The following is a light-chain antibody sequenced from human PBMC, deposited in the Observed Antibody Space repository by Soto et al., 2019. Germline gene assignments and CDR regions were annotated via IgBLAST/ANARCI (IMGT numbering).Light chain of an antibody. Sequence: SGSPGRSVTISCTGTSSDVGAYKFVSWYQQSPGKAPKLIIYDVTKRPTGVPDRFSGSKSGNTASLIVSGLQAEDEADYYCSSYAGNSNYVFGSGTKVTVL. J-gene: IGLJ1*01. V-gene: IGLV2-8*01. CDR3: SSYAGNSNYV. CDR1: SSDVGAYKF. CDR2: DVT.